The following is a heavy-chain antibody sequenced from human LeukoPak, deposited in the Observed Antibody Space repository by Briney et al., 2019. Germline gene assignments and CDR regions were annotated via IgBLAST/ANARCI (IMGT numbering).Heavy chain of an antibody. J-gene: IGHJ5*02. Sequence: VASVKVSCKASGGTFSSYAISWVRQAPGQGLEWMGGIIPIFGTANYAQKFQGRVTITADESTSTAYMELSSLRSEDTAVYYCARLFLPYDSSGYYYHWGQGTLVTVSS. CDR2: IIPIFGTA. V-gene: IGHV1-69*01. D-gene: IGHD3-22*01. CDR1: GGTFSSYA. CDR3: ARLFLPYDSSGYYYH.